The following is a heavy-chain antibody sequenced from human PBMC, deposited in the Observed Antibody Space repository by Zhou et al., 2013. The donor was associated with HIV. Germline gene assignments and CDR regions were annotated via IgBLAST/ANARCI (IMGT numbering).Heavy chain of an antibody. CDR3: ARGERFSNPFYSSSGWFDP. J-gene: IGHJ5*02. CDR2: TISVFRVT. V-gene: IGHV1-69*12. CDR1: GGTFSTYA. Sequence: QVQLVQSGAEVKKPGSSVKVSCKASGGTFSTYAISWVRQAPRQGLEWMGGTISVFRVTVYAPKFQGRVTITADESTSTAYMDLTSLTSEDTAVYYCARGERFSNPFYSSSGWFDPWGQGTLVTVSS. D-gene: IGHD3-3*01.